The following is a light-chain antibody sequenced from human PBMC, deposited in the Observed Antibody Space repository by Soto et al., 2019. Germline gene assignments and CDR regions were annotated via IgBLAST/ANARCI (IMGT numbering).Light chain of an antibody. J-gene: IGLJ1*01. Sequence: QSVLTQPPSVSGAPGQRVTISCTGSSSNIGANYDVHCYQHRPGTAPKLLIFGNNNRPSGVPDRCSGSKSGTSASLAITGLQAEDEGDYYCPSYDRTLSARDVFPTGPKAPVL. CDR1: SSNIGANYD. V-gene: IGLV1-40*01. CDR3: PSYDRTLSARDV. CDR2: GNN.